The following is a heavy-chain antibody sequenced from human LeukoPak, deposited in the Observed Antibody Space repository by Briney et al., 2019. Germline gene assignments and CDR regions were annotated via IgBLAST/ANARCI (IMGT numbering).Heavy chain of an antibody. CDR3: ARQIVGADAFINCFDP. D-gene: IGHD2-2*01. J-gene: IGHJ5*01. CDR1: GGSISSYY. V-gene: IGHV4-59*08. Sequence: PSETLSLTCTVSGGSISSYYWSWIRQPPGKGLEWVGYIYYSGSTNYNPSLKSRVTISVDTSKNQFSLKLSSVTAADAAVYYGARQIVGADAFINCFDPWGQGTLVTVSS. CDR2: IYYSGST.